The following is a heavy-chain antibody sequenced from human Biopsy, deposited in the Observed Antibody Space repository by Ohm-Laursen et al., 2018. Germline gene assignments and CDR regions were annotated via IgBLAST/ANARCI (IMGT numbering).Heavy chain of an antibody. D-gene: IGHD4-17*01. V-gene: IGHV3-21*06. CDR1: GVTLSGYA. J-gene: IGHJ4*02. Sequence: SLRLSCAASGVTLSGYAMNWVRQAPGKGLEWVSSITGGGNYINYADSVRGRFTISRDNSKNSVYLVMSSLRAEDTAVYFCATAAYAPPYFDLWGRGTVVTVPS. CDR3: ATAAYAPPYFDL. CDR2: ITGGGNYI.